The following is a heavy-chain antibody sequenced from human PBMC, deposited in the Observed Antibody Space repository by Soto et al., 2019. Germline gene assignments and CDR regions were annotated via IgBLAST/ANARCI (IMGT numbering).Heavy chain of an antibody. J-gene: IGHJ4*02. CDR3: ASHTQQVRDVIDY. D-gene: IGHD3-10*01. V-gene: IGHV3-21*01. CDR2: ISSMSSYI. CDR1: GFTVSSYS. Sequence: GGSLRLSCAASGFTVSSYSMSWVRQAPGKGLEWVSSISSMSSYIYYADSVKVRFTISRDNAKNITYLQMNSLRAEDTAVYYCASHTQQVRDVIDYWGQGTLVTVSS.